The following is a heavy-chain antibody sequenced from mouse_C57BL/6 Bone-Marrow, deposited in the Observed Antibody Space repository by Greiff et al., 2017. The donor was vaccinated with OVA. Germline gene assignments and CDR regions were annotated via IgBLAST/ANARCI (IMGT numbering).Heavy chain of an antibody. Sequence: VQVVESGAELARPGASVKLSCKASGYTFTSYGISWVKQRTGQGLEWIGEIYPRSGNTYYNEKFKGKATLTADKSSSTAYMELRSLTSEDSAVYFCARRDGSFAYWGQGTLVTVSA. D-gene: IGHD2-3*01. CDR3: ARRDGSFAY. CDR1: GYTFTSYG. CDR2: IYPRSGNT. V-gene: IGHV1-81*01. J-gene: IGHJ3*01.